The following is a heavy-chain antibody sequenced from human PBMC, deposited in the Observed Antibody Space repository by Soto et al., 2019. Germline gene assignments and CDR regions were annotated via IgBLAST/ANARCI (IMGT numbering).Heavy chain of an antibody. D-gene: IGHD3-16*01. J-gene: IGHJ4*02. CDR3: ARIGVSSGHESPDFDS. Sequence: QVQLVQSGAKVKKPGASVKVSCKASGYTFNFYGITWVRQAPGQGLEWMGWISGFNGNTNYAADLQGRVTMTTDTSTSTAYMELRGLRSDDTAVYYCARIGVSSGHESPDFDSWGQGTLVTVSS. V-gene: IGHV1-18*01. CDR2: ISGFNGNT. CDR1: GYTFNFYG.